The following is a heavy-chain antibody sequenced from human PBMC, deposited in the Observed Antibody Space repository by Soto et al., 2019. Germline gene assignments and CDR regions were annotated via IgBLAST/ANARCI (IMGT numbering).Heavy chain of an antibody. CDR3: AYLGDSDAFYI. J-gene: IGHJ3*02. V-gene: IGHV3-53*01. CDR2: IYSGGST. D-gene: IGHD3-16*01. CDR1: GFTVSSNY. Sequence: GGSLRLSCAASGFTVSSNYMSWVRQAPGKGLEWVSVIYSGGSTYYADSVKGRFTISRDNSKNTLYLQMNSLRAEDTAVYSCAYLGDSDAFYILGQGTMVTVSS.